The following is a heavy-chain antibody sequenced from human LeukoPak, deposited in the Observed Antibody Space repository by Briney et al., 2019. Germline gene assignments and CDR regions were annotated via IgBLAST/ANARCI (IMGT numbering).Heavy chain of an antibody. CDR3: ARSLSPRRRFSDFWSGYLPNNYYYYYMDV. CDR2: MNPNSGNT. D-gene: IGHD3-3*01. J-gene: IGHJ6*03. CDR1: GYTFTSYD. Sequence: ASVKVSCKASGYTFTSYDINWVRQATGQGLEWMGWMNPNSGNTGYAQKFQGRVTITRNTSISTAYMELSSLRSEDTAVYYCARSLSPRRRFSDFWSGYLPNNYYYYYMDVWGKGTTVTVSS. V-gene: IGHV1-8*03.